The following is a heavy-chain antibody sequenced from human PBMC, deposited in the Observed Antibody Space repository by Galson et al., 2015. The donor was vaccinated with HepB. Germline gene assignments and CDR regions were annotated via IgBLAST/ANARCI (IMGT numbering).Heavy chain of an antibody. Sequence: SVKVSCKASGYTFTSYAMHWVRQAPGQRLEWMGWINAGNGNTKYSQKFQGRVTITRDTSASTAYMELSSLRSEDTAVYYCARGNGDGDAFDIWGQGTMVTVSS. V-gene: IGHV1-3*01. D-gene: IGHD2-21*02. CDR1: GYTFTSYA. CDR3: ARGNGDGDAFDI. J-gene: IGHJ3*02. CDR2: INAGNGNT.